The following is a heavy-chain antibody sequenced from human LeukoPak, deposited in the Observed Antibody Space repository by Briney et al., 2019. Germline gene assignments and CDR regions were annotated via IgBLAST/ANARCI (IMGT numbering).Heavy chain of an antibody. CDR3: ARGLYYYDSSGYIG. V-gene: IGHV3-30-3*01. Sequence: GGSLRLSRAASGFTFSSYAMHWVRQAPGKGLEWVAVISYDGSNKYYADSVKGRFTISRDNSKNTLYLQMNSLRAEDTAVYYCARGLYYYDSSGYIGWGQGTLVTVSS. CDR1: GFTFSSYA. D-gene: IGHD3-22*01. J-gene: IGHJ4*02. CDR2: ISYDGSNK.